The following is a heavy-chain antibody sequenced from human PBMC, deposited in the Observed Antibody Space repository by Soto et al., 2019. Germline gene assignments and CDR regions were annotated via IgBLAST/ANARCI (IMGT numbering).Heavy chain of an antibody. CDR2: IVPIFGTT. Sequence: AVQDSCKVSGGLFRRYAISWVRQATGQGVEWLGGIVPIFGTTNYAQKFQGRVTIVADESTSTAYMDLSSLRSDDTAVYYCARPDEGSYHSNHHYYCAVDVWGQGTTVTVS. CDR3: ARPDEGSYHSNHHYYCAVDV. D-gene: IGHD3-16*02. V-gene: IGHV1-69*13. J-gene: IGHJ6*02. CDR1: GGLFRRYA.